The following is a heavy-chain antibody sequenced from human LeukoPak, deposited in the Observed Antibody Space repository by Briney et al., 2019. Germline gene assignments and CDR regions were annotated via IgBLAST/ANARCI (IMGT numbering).Heavy chain of an antibody. CDR2: IYYSGST. Sequence: SETLSLTCTVSGGSISSYYWSWIRQPPGKGLEWIGYIYYSGSTNYNPSLKSRVTISVDTSKNQFSLKVISVTVADTAVYYCARDLVKEKPSGGFYYYGMDVWGQGTTVTVSS. D-gene: IGHD1-26*01. V-gene: IGHV4-59*01. CDR3: ARDLVKEKPSGGFYYYGMDV. J-gene: IGHJ6*02. CDR1: GGSISSYY.